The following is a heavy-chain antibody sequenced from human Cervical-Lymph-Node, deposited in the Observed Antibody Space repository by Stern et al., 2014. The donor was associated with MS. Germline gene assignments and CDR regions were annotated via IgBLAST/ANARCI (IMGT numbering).Heavy chain of an antibody. Sequence: VQLVESGGGVVQSGRSLRLSCATSGFTFGRHSMHWVRQAPGKGLAWAAIISYDGSSQHFADSVKGRFTISRSNSNNTLFLQMNSLRVEDTAIYYCARPAAARYFDYWGQGSQVTVSS. D-gene: IGHD6-25*01. CDR3: ARPAAARYFDY. J-gene: IGHJ4*02. CDR2: ISYDGSSQ. CDR1: GFTFGRHS. V-gene: IGHV3-30-3*01.